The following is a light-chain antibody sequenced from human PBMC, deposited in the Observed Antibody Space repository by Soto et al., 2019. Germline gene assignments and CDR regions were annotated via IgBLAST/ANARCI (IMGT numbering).Light chain of an antibody. CDR1: QSLSHN. V-gene: IGKV3-20*01. CDR3: QQYGMSPFT. J-gene: IGKJ4*01. CDR2: GAS. Sequence: EIVMTQSPATLSVSPGDRATLSCRASQSLSHNLAWYQQKPGQAPRLLIYGASSRATGIPDRFSGGGSETDFTLTISRLESEDSAVYYCQQYGMSPFTFGGGTKVDIK.